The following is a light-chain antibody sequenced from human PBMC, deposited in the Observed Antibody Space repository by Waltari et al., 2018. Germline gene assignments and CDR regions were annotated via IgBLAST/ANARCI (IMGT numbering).Light chain of an antibody. CDR2: WAS. V-gene: IGKV4-1*01. Sequence: DIVMTQSPDSLAVSLGERATINCKSSQSVFSSPNNKNYLAWYQQKPGQPPKLLISWASTRESGVPDRFSGSGSDTDFTLTINSLQAEDVAIYYCQQYYGSPFNFGQGTNLEI. CDR1: QSVFSSPNNKNY. CDR3: QQYYGSPFN. J-gene: IGKJ2*01.